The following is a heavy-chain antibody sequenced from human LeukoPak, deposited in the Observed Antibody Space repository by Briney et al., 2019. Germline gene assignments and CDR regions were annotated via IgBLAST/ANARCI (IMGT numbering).Heavy chain of an antibody. J-gene: IGHJ4*02. D-gene: IGHD4-11*01. V-gene: IGHV4-38-2*01. Sequence: PSETLSLTCAVSGYSISSGYFWGWIRQPPGKGLEWIGSRYHSGSATYNPSLKSRVTMSVDTSKNHFSLNLNSVTAADTAIYYCARISFAYSAFGNWGQGTLVTVSS. CDR2: RYHSGSA. CDR3: ARISFAYSAFGN. CDR1: GYSISSGYF.